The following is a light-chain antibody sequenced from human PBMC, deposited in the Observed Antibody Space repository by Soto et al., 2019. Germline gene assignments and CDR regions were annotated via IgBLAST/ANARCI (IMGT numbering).Light chain of an antibody. Sequence: QSVLTQPASVSGSPGQSITISCTGTSSDIGAYNLVSWYQQHPGKVPKLLIYDVTYRPSGVSNRFSGFKSGTTASLTISGLQAEDEAYYYCSSYTSSSTGVFGGGTKLTVL. CDR2: DVT. V-gene: IGLV2-14*03. J-gene: IGLJ3*02. CDR1: SSDIGAYNL. CDR3: SSYTSSSTGV.